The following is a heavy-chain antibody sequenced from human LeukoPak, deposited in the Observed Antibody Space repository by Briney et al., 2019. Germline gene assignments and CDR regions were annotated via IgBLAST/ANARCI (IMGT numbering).Heavy chain of an antibody. CDR2: ISGGGDNR. D-gene: IGHD1-7*01. Sequence: GGSLRLSCAASGFTFSTYSMTWVRQAPGKGLEWVSIISGGGDNRYYADSVKGRFTISRDNSKNTLYLQMNSLRAEDTAVYYCAKRRGLELLYYYYMDVWGKGTTVTVSS. V-gene: IGHV3-23*01. J-gene: IGHJ6*03. CDR3: AKRRGLELLYYYYMDV. CDR1: GFTFSTYS.